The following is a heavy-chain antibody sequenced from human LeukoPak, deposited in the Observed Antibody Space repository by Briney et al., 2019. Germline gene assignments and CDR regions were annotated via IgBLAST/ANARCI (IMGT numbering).Heavy chain of an antibody. CDR1: GFSVSSNY. CDR2: IYSGGRP. J-gene: IGHJ4*02. Sequence: GGSLRLSCTASGFSVSSNYVSWVRQAPGKGREWVSVIYSGGRPNYTDSVKGRFTFSRDNSKHPLYLQMNSLRAEDTAFYYCARGEGLFDYWGQGTLVTVSS. CDR3: ARGEGLFDY. V-gene: IGHV3-53*01.